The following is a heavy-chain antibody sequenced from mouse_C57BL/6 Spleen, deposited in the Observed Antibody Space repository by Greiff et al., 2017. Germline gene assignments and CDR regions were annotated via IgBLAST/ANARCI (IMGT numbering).Heavy chain of an antibody. J-gene: IGHJ4*01. CDR1: GFTFSSYG. Sequence: EVQVVESGGDLVKHGGSLKLSCAASGFTFSSYGMSWVRQTPDKRLEWVATISSGGSYTYYPDSVKGRFTISRDNAKNTLYLQMSSLKSEDTAMYYCARQNVEYAMDYWGQGTSVTVSS. CDR2: ISSGGSYT. V-gene: IGHV5-6*01. CDR3: ARQNVEYAMDY.